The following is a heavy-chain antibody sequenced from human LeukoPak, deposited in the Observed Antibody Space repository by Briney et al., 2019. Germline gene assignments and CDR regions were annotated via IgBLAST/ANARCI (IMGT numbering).Heavy chain of an antibody. D-gene: IGHD3-22*01. CDR1: GFTFSSHG. CDR3: AKERNYYDSSGYLY. CDR2: IRYDGSNK. J-gene: IGHJ4*02. Sequence: PGGSLRLSCAASGFTFSSHGMHWVRQAPGKGLEWVAFIRYDGSNKYYADSVKGRFTISRDNSKNTLYLQMNSLRAEDTAVYYCAKERNYYDSSGYLYWGQGTLVTVSS. V-gene: IGHV3-30*02.